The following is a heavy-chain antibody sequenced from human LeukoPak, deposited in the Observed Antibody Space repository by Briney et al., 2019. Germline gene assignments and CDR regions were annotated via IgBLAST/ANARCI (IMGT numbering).Heavy chain of an antibody. Sequence: PSETLSLTCTVSGGSISGYYWSWIRQPAGKGLQWIGRLHTSGSSSYNPSLKSRVTISVDKSKNQFSLKLSSVTAAVTALYYCARASPSGGYMDVWGKGTTVTVSS. CDR3: ARASPSGGYMDV. D-gene: IGHD3-10*01. CDR2: LHTSGSS. CDR1: GGSISGYY. V-gene: IGHV4-4*07. J-gene: IGHJ6*03.